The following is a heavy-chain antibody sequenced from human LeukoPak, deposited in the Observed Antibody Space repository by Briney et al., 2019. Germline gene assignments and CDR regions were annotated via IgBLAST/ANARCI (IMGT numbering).Heavy chain of an antibody. CDR1: GGSVSSGSYY. CDR3: ARETPDCSGGSCYDWFDP. V-gene: IGHV4-61*01. Sequence: SETLSLTCTVSGGSVSSGSYYWSWIRQPPGKGLEWIGYIYYSGSTNYNPSLKSRVTISVDTSKNQFSLKLSSVTAADTAVYYCARETPDCSGGSCYDWFDPWGQGTLVTVSS. J-gene: IGHJ5*02. CDR2: IYYSGST. D-gene: IGHD2-15*01.